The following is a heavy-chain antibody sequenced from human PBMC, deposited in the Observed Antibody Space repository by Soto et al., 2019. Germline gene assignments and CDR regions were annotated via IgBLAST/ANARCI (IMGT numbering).Heavy chain of an antibody. D-gene: IGHD6-13*01. CDR3: ARGGQDSSSWVYYYYYYMDV. CDR1: SGSISSSNW. J-gene: IGHJ6*03. Sequence: SETLSLTCAVSSGSISSSNWWSWVRQPPGKGLEWIGEIYHSGSTNYNPSLKSRVTISVDKSKNQFSLKLSSVTAADTAVYYCARGGQDSSSWVYYYYYYMDVWGKGTTVTVSS. CDR2: IYHSGST. V-gene: IGHV4-4*02.